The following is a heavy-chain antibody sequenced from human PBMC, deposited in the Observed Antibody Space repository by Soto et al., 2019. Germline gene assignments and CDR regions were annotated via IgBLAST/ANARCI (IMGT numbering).Heavy chain of an antibody. CDR3: ATSYGSGYRAFDY. CDR2: VNPILSMS. CDR1: GDTFSFYT. D-gene: IGHD3-10*01. J-gene: IGHJ4*02. V-gene: IGHV1-69*02. Sequence: QVQLVQSGAELKKPGSSVKVSCKASGDTFSFYTINWVRQAPGLGLEWMGRVNPILSMSNYAQKFQGRVTMTADKSTGTAYMGLRSLRSEDTAFYYCATSYGSGYRAFDYWGQGALVTVSS.